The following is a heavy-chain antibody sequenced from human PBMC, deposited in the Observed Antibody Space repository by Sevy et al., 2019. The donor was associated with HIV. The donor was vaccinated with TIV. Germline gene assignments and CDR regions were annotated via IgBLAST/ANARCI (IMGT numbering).Heavy chain of an antibody. CDR1: GFNFSNYV. CDR3: ARSILAVAGSYGMDV. D-gene: IGHD6-19*01. J-gene: IGHJ6*02. V-gene: IGHV3-30*03. Sequence: GGSLRLSCAASGFNFSNYVLHWVRQAPGKGLEWVTFISSYGYEADYVDSVKGRFTISRDDSKNTLYLQMNSLRPEDTAVYYCARSILAVAGSYGMDVWGQGTTVTVSS. CDR2: ISSYGYEA.